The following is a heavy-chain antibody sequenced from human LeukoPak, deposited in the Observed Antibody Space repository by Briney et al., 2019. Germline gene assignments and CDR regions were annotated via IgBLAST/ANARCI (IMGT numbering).Heavy chain of an antibody. CDR3: ARGGESNNWYPGYFDY. CDR2: ISYDGSNK. D-gene: IGHD6-13*01. V-gene: IGHV3-30-3*01. Sequence: GGSLRLSCAASGFTFSSYAMHWVRQAPGKGLEWVAVISYDGSNKYYADSVKGRFTISRDNSKNTLYLQMNSLRAEDTAVYYCARGGESNNWYPGYFDYWGQGALVTVSS. J-gene: IGHJ4*02. CDR1: GFTFSSYA.